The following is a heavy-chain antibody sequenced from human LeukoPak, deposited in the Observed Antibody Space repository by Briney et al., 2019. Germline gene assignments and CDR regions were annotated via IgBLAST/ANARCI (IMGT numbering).Heavy chain of an antibody. CDR3: ARGDYYDSSVPGY. Sequence: SETLSLTCAVYGGSFSGYYWSWIRQPPGRGLEWIGEINHSGSTNYNPSLKSRVTISVDTSKNQFSLKLSSVTAADTAVYYCARGDYYDSSVPGYWGQGTLVTVSS. CDR2: INHSGST. J-gene: IGHJ4*02. CDR1: GGSFSGYY. V-gene: IGHV4-34*01. D-gene: IGHD3-22*01.